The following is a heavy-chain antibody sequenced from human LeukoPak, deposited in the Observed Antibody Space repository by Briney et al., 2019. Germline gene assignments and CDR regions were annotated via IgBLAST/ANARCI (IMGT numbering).Heavy chain of an antibody. Sequence: ASVKVSCKASGYTFTGYYMHWVRQAPGQGLERMGWINPNSGGTNYAQKFQGRVTMTRDTSISTAYMELSRLRSDDTAVYYCARDRRFLEWLLSYWGQGTLVTVSS. CDR2: INPNSGGT. CDR1: GYTFTGYY. V-gene: IGHV1-2*02. J-gene: IGHJ4*02. D-gene: IGHD3-3*01. CDR3: ARDRRFLEWLLSY.